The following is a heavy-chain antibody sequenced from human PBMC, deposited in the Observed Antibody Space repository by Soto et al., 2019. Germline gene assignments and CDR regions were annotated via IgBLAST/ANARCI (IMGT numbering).Heavy chain of an antibody. J-gene: IGHJ5*02. V-gene: IGHV4-31*03. Sequence: SETLSLTCTVSGGSISSGGYYWSWIRQHPGKGLEWIGYIYYSGSTYYNPSLKSRVTISVDTSKNQFSLKLSSVTAADTAVYYCARVLSDIVVVVAAEGWFDPWGQGTLVTVSS. CDR3: ARVLSDIVVVVAAEGWFDP. CDR2: IYYSGST. CDR1: GGSISSGGYY. D-gene: IGHD2-15*01.